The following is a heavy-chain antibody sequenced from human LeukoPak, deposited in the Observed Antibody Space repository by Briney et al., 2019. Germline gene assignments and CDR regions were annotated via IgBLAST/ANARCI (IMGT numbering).Heavy chain of an antibody. CDR1: GFTFNTYI. J-gene: IGHJ6*03. Sequence: GGSLRLSCAASGFTFNTYIMNWVRQAPGKGLEWVSSIGSRSGYIYYADSVKGRFTISRDNAKNSLYLQMSSLRAEDTAVYYCARDTAISRECMDVWGKGTTVTVSS. CDR3: ARDTAISRECMDV. CDR2: IGSRSGYI. V-gene: IGHV3-21*01. D-gene: IGHD2-21*02.